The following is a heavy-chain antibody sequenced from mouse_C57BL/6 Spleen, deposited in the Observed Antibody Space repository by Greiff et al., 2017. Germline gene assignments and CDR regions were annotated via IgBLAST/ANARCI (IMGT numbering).Heavy chain of an antibody. V-gene: IGHV1-69*01. CDR3: ARGRSSYDY. D-gene: IGHD1-1*01. J-gene: IGHJ2*01. CDR2: IDPSDSYT. CDR1: GYTFTSYW. Sequence: VQLQQPGAELVMPGASVKLSCKASGYTFTSYWMHWVKQRPGQGLEWIGEIDPSDSYTNYNQKFKGKSTLTVDKSSSTAYMQLSSLTSEDSAVYYCARGRSSYDYWGQGTTLTVSS.